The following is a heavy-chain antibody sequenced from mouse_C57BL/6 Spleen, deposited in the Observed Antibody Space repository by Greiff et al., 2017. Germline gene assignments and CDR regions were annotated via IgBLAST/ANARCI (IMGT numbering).Heavy chain of an antibody. CDR2: IHPNSGST. V-gene: IGHV1-64*01. J-gene: IGHJ4*01. CDR3: AREGDGYYEACAMDY. D-gene: IGHD2-3*01. Sequence: VQLQQPGAELVKPGASVKLSCKASGYTFTSYWMHWVKPRPGQGLEWIGMIHPNSGSTNYNEKFKSKDTLTVDKSSSTAYMQLSSLTSEDSAVYYCAREGDGYYEACAMDYWGQGTSVTVSS. CDR1: GYTFTSYW.